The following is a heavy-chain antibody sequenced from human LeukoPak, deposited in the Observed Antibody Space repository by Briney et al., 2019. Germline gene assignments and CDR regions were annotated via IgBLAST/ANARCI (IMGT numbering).Heavy chain of an antibody. V-gene: IGHV1-2*02. CDR3: ARELATVTTLVFDY. J-gene: IGHJ4*02. CDR1: GYTSTGYY. CDR2: INPNSGGT. D-gene: IGHD4-17*01. Sequence: ASVKVSCKASGYTSTGYYMHWVRQAPGQGLEWMGWINPNSGGTNYAQKFQGRVTMTRDTSISTAYMELSRLRSDDTAVYYCARELATVTTLVFDYWGQGTLVTVSS.